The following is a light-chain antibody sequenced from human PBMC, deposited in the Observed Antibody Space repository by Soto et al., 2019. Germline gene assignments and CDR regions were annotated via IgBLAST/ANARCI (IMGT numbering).Light chain of an antibody. CDR3: QQYGSSGT. V-gene: IGKV3-20*01. CDR1: QTISSGF. Sequence: EIVLTQSPGILYLSPGDRATLSCRASQTISSGFLAWYQQKVGQAPRLLVYGASNRATGIPDRFSGSGSGTDFTLTISRLEPEDFAVYYCQQYGSSGTFGQGTKVDIK. CDR2: GAS. J-gene: IGKJ1*01.